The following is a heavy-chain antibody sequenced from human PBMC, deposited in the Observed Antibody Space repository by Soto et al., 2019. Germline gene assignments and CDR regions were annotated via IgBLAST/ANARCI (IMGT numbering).Heavy chain of an antibody. CDR3: AKDIWFGKLEVRYYFYYGMDV. CDR2: ISGTGGST. D-gene: IGHD3-10*01. Sequence: GGSLRLSCAASGFTFSSYAMSWVRQAPGKGLEWVSAISGTGGSTYYADSVKGRFTISRDNSRNTLYLQMNSLRAEDTAVYYCAKDIWFGKLEVRYYFYYGMDVWGQGTTVTVSS. J-gene: IGHJ6*02. V-gene: IGHV3-23*01. CDR1: GFTFSSYA.